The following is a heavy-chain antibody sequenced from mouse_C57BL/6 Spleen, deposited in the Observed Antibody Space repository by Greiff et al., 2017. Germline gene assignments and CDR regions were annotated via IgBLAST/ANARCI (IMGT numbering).Heavy chain of an antibody. V-gene: IGHV2-2*01. CDR1: GFSLTSYG. CDR2: IWSGGST. J-gene: IGHJ1*03. D-gene: IGHD6-2*01. CDR3: ARNSPSLFAV. Sequence: VQLQQSGPGLVQPSQSLSITCTVSGFSLTSYGVHWVRQSPGKGLEWLGVIWSGGSTDYNAAFISRLSISKDNAKSQVFFKMNSLQAADTAIYYCARNSPSLFAVWGTGTTVTVSS.